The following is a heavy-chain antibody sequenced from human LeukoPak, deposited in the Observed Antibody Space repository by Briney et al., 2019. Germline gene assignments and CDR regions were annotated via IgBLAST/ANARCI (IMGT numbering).Heavy chain of an antibody. Sequence: PSETLSLTCTVSGASISRSDYFWGWIRQPPGKGLEWIGSIYYSGSTYYSPSLKGRVTISVDTSKNQFSLKLSSVTAADTAVYYCARGVAAAPAVRYGMDVWGQGTTVTVSS. CDR2: IYYSGST. D-gene: IGHD6-13*01. J-gene: IGHJ6*02. CDR3: ARGVAAAPAVRYGMDV. V-gene: IGHV4-39*07. CDR1: GASISRSDYF.